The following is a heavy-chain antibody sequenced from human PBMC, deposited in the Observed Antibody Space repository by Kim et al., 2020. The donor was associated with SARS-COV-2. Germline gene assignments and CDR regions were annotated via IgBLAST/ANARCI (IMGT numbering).Heavy chain of an antibody. CDR2: ISSNGGST. V-gene: IGHV3-64*01. Sequence: GGSLRLSCAASGFTFSSYAMHWVRQAPGKGLEYVSAISSNGGSTYYANSVKGRFTISRDNSKNTLYLQMGSLRAEDMAVYYCARDRXSIAAPLDYWGQGTXVTVSS. CDR3: ARDRXSIAAPLDY. J-gene: IGHJ4*02. CDR1: GFTFSSYA. D-gene: IGHD6-6*01.